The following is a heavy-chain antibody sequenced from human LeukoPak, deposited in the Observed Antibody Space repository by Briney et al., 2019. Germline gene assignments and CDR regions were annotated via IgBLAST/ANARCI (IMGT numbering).Heavy chain of an antibody. Sequence: PSQTLSLTCAVSGGSISSGGYSWSWIRRPPGKGLEWIGYIYHSGSTYYNPSLKSRVTISVDRSKNQFSLKLSSVTAADTAVYYCARERDYYYGMDVWGQGTTVTVSS. CDR3: ARERDYYYGMDV. V-gene: IGHV4-30-2*01. CDR2: IYHSGST. CDR1: GGSISSGGYS. J-gene: IGHJ6*02.